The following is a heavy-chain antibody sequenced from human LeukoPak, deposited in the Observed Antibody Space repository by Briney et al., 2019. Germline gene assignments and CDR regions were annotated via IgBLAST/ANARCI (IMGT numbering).Heavy chain of an antibody. CDR3: TRPIYGSGSYYFDY. D-gene: IGHD3-10*01. CDR2: IRRKASGGTT. Sequence: PGGSLRLSRTASGFIYGDYTMSWVRQARGKGLEWVGFIRRKASGGTTGYAASVKGRFTISRDDSKSIAYLQMDSLKTEDTAVYYCTRPIYGSGSYYFDYWGQGTLVTVSS. V-gene: IGHV3-49*04. CDR1: GFIYGDYT. J-gene: IGHJ4*02.